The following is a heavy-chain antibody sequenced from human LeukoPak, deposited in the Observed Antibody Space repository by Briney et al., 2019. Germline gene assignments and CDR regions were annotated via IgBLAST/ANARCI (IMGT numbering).Heavy chain of an antibody. V-gene: IGHV4-59*08. CDR3: ARHLDYYGSGTYEF. D-gene: IGHD3-10*01. Sequence: SETLSLTCAVSGGSISSYHWSWIRQPPGKGLEWIGYISYSGSTNYNPSLKSRVTISVDASKNQFSLSLSSVTAADTAVYYCARHLDYYGSGTYEFWGQGTLVTVSS. CDR1: GGSISSYH. J-gene: IGHJ4*02. CDR2: ISYSGST.